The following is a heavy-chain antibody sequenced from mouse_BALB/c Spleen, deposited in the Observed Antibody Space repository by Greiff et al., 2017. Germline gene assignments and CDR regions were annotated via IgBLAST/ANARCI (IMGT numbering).Heavy chain of an antibody. V-gene: IGHV5-4*02. D-gene: IGHD3-1*01. CDR1: GFTFSDYY. Sequence: EVQVVESGGGLVKPGGSLKLSCAASGFTFSDYYMYWVRQTPEKRLEWVATISDGGSYTYYPDSVKGRFTISRDNAKNNLYLQMSSLKSEDTAMYYCARDSGSYYYAMDYWGQGTSVTVSA. CDR2: ISDGGSYT. CDR3: ARDSGSYYYAMDY. J-gene: IGHJ4*01.